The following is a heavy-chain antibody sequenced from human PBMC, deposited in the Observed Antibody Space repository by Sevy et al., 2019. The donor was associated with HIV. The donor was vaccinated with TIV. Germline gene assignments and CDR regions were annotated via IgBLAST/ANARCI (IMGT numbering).Heavy chain of an antibody. D-gene: IGHD2-15*01. V-gene: IGHV3-23*01. Sequence: GGSLRLSCAASEFTFSSYAMSWVRQAPGKGLEWVSSISGSGRYTYYADSVEGRSTISRDNSKNTLYVQMNSLRAEDTAVYYCAKGFCSGGTCPRDYYYYGMDVWGQGTTVTVSS. CDR1: EFTFSSYA. CDR3: AKGFCSGGTCPRDYYYYGMDV. CDR2: ISGSGRYT. J-gene: IGHJ6*02.